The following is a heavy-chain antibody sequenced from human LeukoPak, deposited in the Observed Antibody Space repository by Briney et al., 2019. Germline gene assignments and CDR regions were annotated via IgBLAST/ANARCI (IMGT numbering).Heavy chain of an antibody. Sequence: SETLSLTCTVSGGSISGYYWTWIRQPPGKGLEWIGYIYYTGTTSSNPSLKSRVTISLDTSKNQFSLNLSSVTAADTAVYYCARSIAAAGNWFDPWGQGTLVTVSS. D-gene: IGHD6-13*01. CDR3: ARSIAAAGNWFDP. J-gene: IGHJ5*02. V-gene: IGHV4-59*01. CDR1: GGSISGYY. CDR2: IYYTGTT.